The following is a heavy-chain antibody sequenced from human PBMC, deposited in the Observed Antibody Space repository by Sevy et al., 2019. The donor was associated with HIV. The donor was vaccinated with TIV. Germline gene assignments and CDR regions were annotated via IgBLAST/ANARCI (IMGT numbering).Heavy chain of an antibody. J-gene: IGHJ4*01. CDR3: TNGDYYFDY. CDR2: IRHDGTKK. D-gene: IGHD2-21*02. CDR1: GVSFNTYG. V-gene: IGHV3-30*02. Sequence: WGSLRLSCAASGVSFNTYGMQWVRQTPGKGLEWVSFIRHDGTKKYYSESVKGRFTISRDNSKRTLYLQMNSLRTDDTGLYFCTNGDYYFDYWGHGTLVTVSS.